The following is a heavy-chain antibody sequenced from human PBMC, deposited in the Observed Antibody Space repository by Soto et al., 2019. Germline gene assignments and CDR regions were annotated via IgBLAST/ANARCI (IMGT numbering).Heavy chain of an antibody. J-gene: IGHJ4*02. CDR3: ARDWGTGFYHFDY. Sequence: AXETLSLSCAVSGYSISTGFNWGWIRQPPVKGLEWIGSIYHSGSTYYNPSLKSRVTISADTSKNQISLKLISVTAADTALYYCARDWGTGFYHFDYWGQGTLVTVSS. CDR2: IYHSGST. D-gene: IGHD6-19*01. CDR1: GYSISTGFN. V-gene: IGHV4-38-2*02.